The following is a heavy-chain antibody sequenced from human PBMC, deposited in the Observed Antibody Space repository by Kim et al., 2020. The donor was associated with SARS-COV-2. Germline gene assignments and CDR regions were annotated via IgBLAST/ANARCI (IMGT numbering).Heavy chain of an antibody. J-gene: IGHJ4*02. CDR2: INTNTGNP. CDR1: GYTFTTYA. V-gene: IGHV7-4-1*02. D-gene: IGHD4-17*01. CDR3: ARTGGLAKDYGGLDY. Sequence: ASVKVSCKASGYTFTTYAMNWVRQAPGQGLEWMGWINTNTGNPTYAQGFTGRFVFSLDTSVSTAYLQISSLKAEDTAVYYCARTGGLAKDYGGLDYWGQGTLVTVSS.